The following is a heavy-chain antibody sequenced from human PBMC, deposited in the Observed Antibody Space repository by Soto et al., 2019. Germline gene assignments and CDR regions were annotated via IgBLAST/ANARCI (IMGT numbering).Heavy chain of an antibody. J-gene: IGHJ4*02. CDR2: IYPGDSDT. V-gene: IGHV5-51*01. CDR1: GYSFTRYW. D-gene: IGHD3-10*01. Sequence: GEALKVSCKGSGYSFTRYWIGWVRQMPGKGLEWMGIIYPGDSDTRYSPSFQGQVTISADKSISTAYLQWSSLKASDTAMYYCARSTAWFGELLHYFDYWGQGTLVTVSS. CDR3: ARSTAWFGELLHYFDY.